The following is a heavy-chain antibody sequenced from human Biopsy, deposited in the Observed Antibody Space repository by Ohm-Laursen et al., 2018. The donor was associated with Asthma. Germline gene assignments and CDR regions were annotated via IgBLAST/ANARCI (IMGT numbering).Heavy chain of an antibody. CDR1: GYNFISFA. CDR2: VNTGNGDT. D-gene: IGHD3-9*01. CDR3: ARTFFDFLTGQVKDVFGV. J-gene: IGHJ3*01. Sequence: ASVKVSCKSSGYNFISFAIHWVRQAPGQRLEWIGWVNTGNGDTKYSQKFQGRVTITRDTSASTAYMELRSLRSEDTATYYCARTFFDFLTGQVKDVFGVWGQGTMVTVSS. V-gene: IGHV1-3*04.